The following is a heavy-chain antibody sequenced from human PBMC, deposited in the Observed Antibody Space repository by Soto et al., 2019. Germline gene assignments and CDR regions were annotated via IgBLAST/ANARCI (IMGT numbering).Heavy chain of an antibody. CDR3: TTLICGYSYSHY. CDR2: LKSNTDGGTA. J-gene: IGHJ4*02. D-gene: IGHD5-18*01. Sequence: PGGSLRLSCVASELTWSNACMSWVRQAPGKGLEWVGRLKSNTDGGTADYAAPVKGRFTLSRDDSRNTLYLQMNSLITEDTAVYYCTTLICGYSYSHYWGQGTLVTVSS. V-gene: IGHV3-15*01. CDR1: ELTWSNAC.